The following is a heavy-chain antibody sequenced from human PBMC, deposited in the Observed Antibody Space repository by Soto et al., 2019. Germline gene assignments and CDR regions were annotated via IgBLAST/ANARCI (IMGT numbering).Heavy chain of an antibody. J-gene: IGHJ5*02. CDR3: ASGFDSDGLYNGGHP. V-gene: IGHV4-4*02. CDR1: GGSISTTNW. CDR2: LLHIGST. D-gene: IGHD3-22*01. Sequence: VQLQESGPGLVKPSGTLSLTCTVSGGSISTTNWWSWVRQSPGKGLEWIGELLHIGSTNYNPSLKSRVTISIDKSKNQSSLRLSSVTAADTAVYYCASGFDSDGLYNGGHPWGQGTLVSVSS.